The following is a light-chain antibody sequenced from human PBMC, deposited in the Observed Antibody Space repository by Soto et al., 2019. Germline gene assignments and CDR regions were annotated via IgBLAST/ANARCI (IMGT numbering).Light chain of an antibody. Sequence: EIVMTQSPATLSVSPGGRVTLSCRASQTVSSNLAWYQQKPGRAPRLLIYGASTRATGIPDRFSGSGSGTEFTLDISSLQSEDFAVYYCQQYSQWHSVGQGTKLEIK. J-gene: IGKJ2*01. CDR3: QQYSQWHS. V-gene: IGKV3-15*01. CDR1: QTVSSN. CDR2: GAS.